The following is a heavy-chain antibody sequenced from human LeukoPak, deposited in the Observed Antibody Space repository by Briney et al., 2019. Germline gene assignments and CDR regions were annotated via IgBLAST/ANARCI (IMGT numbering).Heavy chain of an antibody. CDR2: ISGSGGST. V-gene: IGHV3-23*01. CDR3: AKDLWTGTTPFDY. J-gene: IGHJ4*02. CDR1: GFTFSSYA. D-gene: IGHD1-1*01. Sequence: GGSLRLSCAASGFTFSSYAMSWVRQASGKGLEWVSAISGSGGSTYYADSVKGRFTISRDNSKNTLYLQMNGLRAEDTAVYYCAKDLWTGTTPFDYWGQGTLVTVSS.